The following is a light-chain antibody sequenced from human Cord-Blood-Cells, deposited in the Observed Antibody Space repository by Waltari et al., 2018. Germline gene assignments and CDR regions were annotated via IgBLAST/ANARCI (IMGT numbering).Light chain of an antibody. CDR3: QQYNNWPPLT. CDR2: GAS. Sequence: LSVSPGERATLSCRASQSVSSNLAWYQQKPGQAPRLLIYGASTRATGIPARFSGSGSGTEFTLTISSLQSEDFAVYYCQQYNNWPPLTFGGGTKVEIK. J-gene: IGKJ4*01. CDR1: QSVSSN. V-gene: IGKV3-15*01.